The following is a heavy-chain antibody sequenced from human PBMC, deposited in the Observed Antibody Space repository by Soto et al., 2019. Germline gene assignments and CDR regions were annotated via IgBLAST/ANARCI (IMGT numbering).Heavy chain of an antibody. CDR1: GVTFTNYA. CDR2: ISYHGTEK. CDR3: AKDIGGVDTGNYGMDV. D-gene: IGHD5-18*01. Sequence: QVQLVESGGGVVQPGMSLRLSCAASGVTFTNYAMTWVPKAPGRGLGGVAVISYHGTEKGYADPVKGRFTISRDNSKNTLYVQMSSLRPEDTAVYYCAKDIGGVDTGNYGMDVWGQGTTVIVSS. V-gene: IGHV3-30*18. J-gene: IGHJ6*02.